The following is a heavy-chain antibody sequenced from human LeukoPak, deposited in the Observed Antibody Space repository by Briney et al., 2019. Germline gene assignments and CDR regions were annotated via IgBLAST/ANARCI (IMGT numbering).Heavy chain of an antibody. J-gene: IGHJ4*02. D-gene: IGHD3-10*01. CDR3: ARGTVTMVDY. Sequence: GGSLRLSCAASGFTVTSNYMSWARHAPGGGLEWVSFIYSGGSTYDRDSVTGRFTISRDNSKNKLFLQMNSVRAGDTAVYYCARGTVTMVDYWGQGTLVTVSS. CDR2: IYSGGST. V-gene: IGHV3-66*01. CDR1: GFTVTSNY.